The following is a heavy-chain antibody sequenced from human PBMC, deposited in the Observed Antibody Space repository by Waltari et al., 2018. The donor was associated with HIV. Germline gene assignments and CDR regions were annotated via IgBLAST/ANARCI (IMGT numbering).Heavy chain of an antibody. CDR2: NYSGGST. J-gene: IGHJ4*02. Sequence: EVQLVESGGGLIQPGGSLRLSCAASGFTVSSNYMSWVRQAPGKGLEWVSVNYSGGSTYDADSVKGRFTSSRDNSKNTLYLQMNSLRAEDTAVYYCARERPGDSYGNPIDYWGQGTLVTVSS. CDR1: GFTVSSNY. CDR3: ARERPGDSYGNPIDY. D-gene: IGHD5-18*01. V-gene: IGHV3-53*01.